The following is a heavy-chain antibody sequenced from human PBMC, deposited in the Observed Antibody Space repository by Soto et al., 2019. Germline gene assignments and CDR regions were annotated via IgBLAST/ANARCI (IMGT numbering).Heavy chain of an antibody. CDR2: IYPGDSDT. CDR1: GYSFTSYW. J-gene: IGHJ6*02. CDR3: AMSTTVANYYYYYGMDV. Sequence: SLKISCEGSGYSFTSYWIGWVRQMPGKGLEWMGIIYPGDSDTRYSPSFQGQVTISADKSISTAYLQWSSLKASDTAMYYCAMSTTVANYYYYYGMDVWGQGTTVTVSS. D-gene: IGHD1-1*01. V-gene: IGHV5-51*01.